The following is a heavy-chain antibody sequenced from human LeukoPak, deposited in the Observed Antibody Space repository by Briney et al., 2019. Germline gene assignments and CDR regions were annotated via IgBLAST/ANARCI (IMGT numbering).Heavy chain of an antibody. J-gene: IGHJ4*02. Sequence: GGSLRLSCAASGFSFSTYEFHWVRHAPGKGLEWVSYISASGQTIYYADSVRGRFTISRDNSKNTLYLQMTSLRVEDTALYYCAKERDLLRATYYFDCWGQGTLVTVSS. D-gene: IGHD2-15*01. CDR1: GFSFSTYE. V-gene: IGHV3-48*01. CDR3: AKERDLLRATYYFDC. CDR2: ISASGQTI.